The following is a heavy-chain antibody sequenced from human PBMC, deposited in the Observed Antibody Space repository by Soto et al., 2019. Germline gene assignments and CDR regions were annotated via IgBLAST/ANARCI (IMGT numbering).Heavy chain of an antibody. CDR2: IIPIFGTA. V-gene: IGHV1-69*13. D-gene: IGHD2-15*01. CDR1: GGTFSSYA. CDR3: ARAPGCYAAPNWYDP. J-gene: IGHJ5*02. Sequence: GASVKVSCKASGGTFSSYAISWVRQAPGQGLEWMGGIIPIFGTANYAQKFQGRVTITADESTSTAYMELSSLRSEDTAVYYCARAPGCYAAPNWYDPWGQGTLVTVSS.